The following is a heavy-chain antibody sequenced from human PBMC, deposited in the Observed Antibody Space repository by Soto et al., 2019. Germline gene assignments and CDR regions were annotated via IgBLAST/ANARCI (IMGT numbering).Heavy chain of an antibody. J-gene: IGHJ6*02. CDR3: ARGPKGEVGGTWYYYAMDV. V-gene: IGHV4-34*01. Sequence: SETLSLTCAVYGGSFSGYYWSWIRQPPGKGLEWIGEINHSGSTNYNPSLKSRVTISVDTSKNQFSLKLNSVTAADTAVYYCARGPKGEVGGTWYYYAMDVWGQGTPVTVSS. CDR2: INHSGST. D-gene: IGHD1-26*01. CDR1: GGSFSGYY.